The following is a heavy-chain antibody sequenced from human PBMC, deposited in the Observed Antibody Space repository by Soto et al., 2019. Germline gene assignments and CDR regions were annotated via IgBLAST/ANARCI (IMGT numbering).Heavy chain of an antibody. CDR3: ARCKPPKLYSSSYDY. CDR1: GGSFSGYY. D-gene: IGHD6-6*01. V-gene: IGHV4-34*01. CDR2: INHSGST. J-gene: IGHJ4*02. Sequence: QVQLQQWGAGLLKPSETLSLTCAVYGGSFSGYYWSWIRQPPGKGLEWIGEINHSGSTNYTPSLKTRETISVDTSKNQFSLKLSSVTAADTAVNYCARCKPPKLYSSSYDYCGQGTLVTVSS.